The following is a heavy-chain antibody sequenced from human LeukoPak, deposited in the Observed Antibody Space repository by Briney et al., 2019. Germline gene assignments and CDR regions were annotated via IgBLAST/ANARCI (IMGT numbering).Heavy chain of an antibody. CDR1: GFSFSGYW. V-gene: IGHV3-7*03. CDR2: IKEDGSEK. D-gene: IGHD2/OR15-2a*01. J-gene: IGHJ4*02. CDR3: ARRGSTDY. Sequence: GGSLRLSCAASGFSFSGYWMTWVRQAPGKGLEWVANIKEDGSEKYYADFVKGRFAISRDNAKNSLDLQMNSLRAEDTAVYYCARRGSTDYWGQGTLVTVSS.